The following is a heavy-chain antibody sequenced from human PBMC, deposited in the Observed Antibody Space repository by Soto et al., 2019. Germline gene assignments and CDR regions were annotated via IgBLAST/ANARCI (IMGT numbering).Heavy chain of an antibody. V-gene: IGHV3-7*01. Sequence: GSLRLSCAASGFTFSSYWMSWVRQTPGKGLEWVATIKNDGSDKYYADSVKGRFTISRDNSKNTLYLQMNSLRAEDTAVYYCASFVGAAADYWGQGTLVTVSS. D-gene: IGHD6-13*01. CDR1: GFTFSSYW. CDR2: IKNDGSDK. J-gene: IGHJ4*02. CDR3: ASFVGAAADY.